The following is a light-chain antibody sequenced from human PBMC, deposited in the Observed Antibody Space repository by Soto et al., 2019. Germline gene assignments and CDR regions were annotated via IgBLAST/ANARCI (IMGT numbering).Light chain of an antibody. CDR3: QQYGSTPKT. CDR1: QSVRSSY. CDR2: GAS. J-gene: IGKJ2*01. V-gene: IGKV3-20*01. Sequence: EIVLTQSPGTLSLSPGERATLSCRASQSVRSSYLAWFQQKPGQAPRLLIYGASSRATGIPDRFSGSESGTDFTLTSSRLEPEDFAVYYCQQYGSTPKTFGQGTKLEIK.